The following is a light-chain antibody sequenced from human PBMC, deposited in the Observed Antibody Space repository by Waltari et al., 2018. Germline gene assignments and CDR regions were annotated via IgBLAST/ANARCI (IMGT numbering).Light chain of an antibody. J-gene: IGKJ1*01. V-gene: IGKV1-5*03. CDR1: QYISNW. CDR3: LLYTTYSRT. CDR2: GAS. Sequence: IEMTQSPSTLSASVADRVTLSCRTRQYISNWLAWYQQKPGKPPKILISGASTLHSGVPSRFSGSGSGTEFTLTINALQPDDFATYYCLLYTTYSRTFGQGTRVEI.